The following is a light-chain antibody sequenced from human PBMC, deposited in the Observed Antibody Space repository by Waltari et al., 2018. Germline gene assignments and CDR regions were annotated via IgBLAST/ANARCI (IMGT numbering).Light chain of an antibody. V-gene: IGKV3-20*01. CDR2: GAS. J-gene: IGKJ2*01. CDR3: QQFGSSVMYT. Sequence: TLSCRASQSVSRSRIAWYLHRPGQAPRLLIYGASGRATGIPARFSGSGSGTDFSLTISRVEPEDFAVYYCQQFGSSVMYTFGQGTKLEIK. CDR1: QSVSRSR.